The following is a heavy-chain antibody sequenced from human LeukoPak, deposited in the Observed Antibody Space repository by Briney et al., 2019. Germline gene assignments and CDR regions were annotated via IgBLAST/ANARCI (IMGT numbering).Heavy chain of an antibody. CDR1: GFTFCNFA. J-gene: IGHJ2*01. V-gene: IGHV3-23*01. CDR2: ISGSGGSR. Sequence: GGSLRLSCEASGFTFCNFAMSWVRQAPEKGLEWVAAISGSGGSRYHADSIQGRFTVSRDNSNNTLYLQMRSLSADDTAVYYCARDTYRYYSVSDRFFDLWGRGTLVTVSS. D-gene: IGHD3-10*01. CDR3: ARDTYRYYSVSDRFFDL.